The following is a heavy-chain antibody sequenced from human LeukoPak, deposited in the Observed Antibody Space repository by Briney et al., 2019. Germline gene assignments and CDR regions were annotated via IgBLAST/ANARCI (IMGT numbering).Heavy chain of an antibody. D-gene: IGHD2-15*01. J-gene: IGHJ4*02. Sequence: GASLRLSCAASGFTFSSYAMSWVRQAPGKELEWVSAISGSGGSTYYADSVKGRFTISRDNSKNTLYLQMNSLRAEDTAVYYCAKDRSIGYCSGGSCYSDDYWGQGTLVTVSS. CDR1: GFTFSSYA. CDR3: AKDRSIGYCSGGSCYSDDY. V-gene: IGHV3-23*01. CDR2: ISGSGGST.